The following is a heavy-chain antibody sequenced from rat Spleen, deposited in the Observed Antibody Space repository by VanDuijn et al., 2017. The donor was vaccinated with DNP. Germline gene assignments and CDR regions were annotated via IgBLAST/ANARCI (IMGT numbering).Heavy chain of an antibody. J-gene: IGHJ2*01. D-gene: IGHD1-7*01. CDR1: GYPITNNY. CDR3: ARWTRYFDY. CDR2: ISYSGGT. Sequence: EVQLQESGSGLVKPSQSLSLTCSVTGYPITNNYWGWIRQFPGDKMEYIGHISYSGGTNYNPSFKSRISITRDTSKNHFFLHLNSVTTEDTATYYCARWTRYFDYWGQGVMVTVSS. V-gene: IGHV3-1*01.